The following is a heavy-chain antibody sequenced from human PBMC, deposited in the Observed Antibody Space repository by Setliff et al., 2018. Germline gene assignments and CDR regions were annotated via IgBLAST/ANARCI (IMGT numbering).Heavy chain of an antibody. J-gene: IGHJ3*02. CDR3: ARAFGGNSDAFDI. D-gene: IGHD2-21*02. CDR2: ISDSGGST. CDR1: GFTLSTYA. Sequence: PGGSLRLSCVASGFTLSTYAMSWVRQAPGKGLEWVSVISDSGGSTYYADSVKGRFTISRDNAKNSLYLQMNSLRVEDTAVYYCARAFGGNSDAFDIWGQGTMVTVSS. V-gene: IGHV3-23*01.